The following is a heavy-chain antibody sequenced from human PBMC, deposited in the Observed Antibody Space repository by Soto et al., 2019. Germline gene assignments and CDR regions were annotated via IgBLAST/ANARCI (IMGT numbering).Heavy chain of an antibody. V-gene: IGHV1-18*01. Sequence: QVHLVQSGAEVKKPGASVKVSCKASNETLTTYGISWVRQAPGQGLEWMGWVSGYSGHSSSAQEFQDRVIMTTDTSTNTADMELRSLTSDDSAVYFCARDSSSSGYYYGMDVGGQGTTVTVSS. J-gene: IGHJ6*02. CDR3: ARDSSSSGYYYGMDV. CDR1: NETLTTYG. CDR2: VSGYSGHS. D-gene: IGHD6-6*01.